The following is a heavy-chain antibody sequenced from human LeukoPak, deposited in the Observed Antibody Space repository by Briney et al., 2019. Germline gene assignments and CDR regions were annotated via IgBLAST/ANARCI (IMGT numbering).Heavy chain of an antibody. CDR1: GYTFTSYY. J-gene: IGHJ4*02. V-gene: IGHV1-18*04. CDR2: ISVYNGNT. D-gene: IGHD4-23*01. CDR3: ARRRGGNGGAYFDY. Sequence: ASVKVSCKASGYTFTSYYMHWVRQAPGQGLEWMGWISVYNGNTNYAQKFQGRVTITTDESTSTAYMELSSLRSEDTAVYYCARRRGGNGGAYFDYWGQGTLVTVSS.